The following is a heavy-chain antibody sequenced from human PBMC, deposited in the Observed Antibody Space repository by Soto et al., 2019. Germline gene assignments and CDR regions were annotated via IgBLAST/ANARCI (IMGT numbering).Heavy chain of an antibody. CDR1: GFTFRNNG. D-gene: IGHD1-1*01. Sequence: QAQLVESGGGAVQPGRSLRLSCVASGFTFRNNGMHWVRQAPGKGLEWVAVISYNGKKEHYADSLKGRFTISRDNSKNTVFLQMNSLTPEDTAVYYCAKDRNYIAIVEMATTGMDVWGQGTTVTVSS. CDR3: AKDRNYIAIVEMATTGMDV. CDR2: ISYNGKKE. V-gene: IGHV3-30*18. J-gene: IGHJ6*02.